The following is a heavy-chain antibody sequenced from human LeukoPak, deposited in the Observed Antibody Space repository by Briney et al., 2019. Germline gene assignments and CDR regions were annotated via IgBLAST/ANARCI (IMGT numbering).Heavy chain of an antibody. CDR1: GFTFSRYA. Sequence: GGSLRLSCAASGFTFSRYAMNWVRQAPGKGREWVSGISGGGGSTYYADSVKGRFTISRDNSKNTLYLQMDSLRAEDTALYYCAKGSGINHYHWIDPWGQGTLVTVSS. V-gene: IGHV3-23*01. CDR3: AKGSGINHYHWIDP. J-gene: IGHJ5*02. CDR2: ISGGGGST. D-gene: IGHD1-14*01.